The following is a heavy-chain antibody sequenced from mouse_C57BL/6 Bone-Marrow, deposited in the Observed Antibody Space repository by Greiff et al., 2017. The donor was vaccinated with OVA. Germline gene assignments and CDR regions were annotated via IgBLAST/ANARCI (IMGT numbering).Heavy chain of an antibody. V-gene: IGHV5-4*01. Sequence: EVKLVESGGGLVKPGGSLKLSCAASGFTFSSYAMSWVRQTPDKRLEWVATISDGGSYTYYPDNVKGRFTISRDNAKNNLYLQMSHLKSEDTAMYYCARDPVSPGYFDVWGTGTTVTVSS. CDR3: ARDPVSPGYFDV. CDR2: ISDGGSYT. J-gene: IGHJ1*03. CDR1: GFTFSSYA.